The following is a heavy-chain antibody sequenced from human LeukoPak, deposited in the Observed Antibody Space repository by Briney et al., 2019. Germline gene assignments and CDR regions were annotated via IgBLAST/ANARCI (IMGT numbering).Heavy chain of an antibody. CDR3: ARQEGDYVDY. CDR2: LYYSGST. J-gene: IGHJ4*02. Sequence: PSETLSLTCSVSGGSISSSFYWDWIRQPPGKGLEWIGSLYYSGSTYYNPSLKSRVTISVDTSKNQFSLKLSSVTAADTAVYYCARQEGDYVDYWGQGTLVTVSS. V-gene: IGHV4-39*01. CDR1: GGSISSSFY.